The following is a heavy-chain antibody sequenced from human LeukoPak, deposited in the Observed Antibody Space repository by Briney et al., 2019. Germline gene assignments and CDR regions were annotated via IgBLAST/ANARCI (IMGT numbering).Heavy chain of an antibody. Sequence: SETLSLTCAVYGGSFSGYYWSWIRQPPGKGLEWSGEINHSGSTNYNPSLKSRVTMSVDKSKNQFSLKLSSVTAADMAVYYCARGMAIARIRGAFDIWGQGTMITVSS. CDR1: GGSFSGYY. V-gene: IGHV4-34*01. J-gene: IGHJ3*02. CDR3: ARGMAIARIRGAFDI. D-gene: IGHD5-24*01. CDR2: INHSGST.